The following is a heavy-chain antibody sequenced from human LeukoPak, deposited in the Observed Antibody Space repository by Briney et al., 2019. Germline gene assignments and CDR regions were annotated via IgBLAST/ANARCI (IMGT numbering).Heavy chain of an antibody. Sequence: GASVKVSCKAPGYTRTYHYLHWVRQAPGQGLEWMGWINPNSGGTNYAQKFQGRVTMTRDTSISTAYMELSRLRSDDTAVYYCARDNSVGDIAWWFDPWGQGTLVTVSS. V-gene: IGHV1-2*02. CDR1: GYTRTYHY. D-gene: IGHD3-16*02. J-gene: IGHJ5*02. CDR3: ARDNSVGDIAWWFDP. CDR2: INPNSGGT.